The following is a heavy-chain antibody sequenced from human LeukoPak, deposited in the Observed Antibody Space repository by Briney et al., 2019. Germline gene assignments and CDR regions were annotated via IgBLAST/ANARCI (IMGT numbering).Heavy chain of an antibody. V-gene: IGHV3-7*01. Sequence: GGSLRLSCAVSGPIFSSYWMTWVRQAPGKGLEWVSNIDQDGSDKSYVDSVKGRFTISRDNAKNSLYLEMNSLRAEDTALYYCVRDQGAAGDYWGQGTLVIVSS. J-gene: IGHJ4*02. CDR2: IDQDGSDK. D-gene: IGHD6-13*01. CDR1: GPIFSSYW. CDR3: VRDQGAAGDY.